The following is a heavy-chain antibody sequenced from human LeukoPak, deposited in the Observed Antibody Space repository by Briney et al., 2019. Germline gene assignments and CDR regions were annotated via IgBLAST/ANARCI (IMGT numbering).Heavy chain of an antibody. CDR3: ARDGQQTAVAGTNWFDP. D-gene: IGHD6-19*01. J-gene: IGHJ5*02. V-gene: IGHV1-69*05. CDR1: GGTFSSYA. CDR2: IIPIFGTA. Sequence: SVKVSCKASGGTFSSYAISWGRQAPGQGREWMGGIIPIFGTANYAQKFQGRVTITTDESTSTAYMELSSLRSEDTAVYYCARDGQQTAVAGTNWFDPWGQGTLVTVSS.